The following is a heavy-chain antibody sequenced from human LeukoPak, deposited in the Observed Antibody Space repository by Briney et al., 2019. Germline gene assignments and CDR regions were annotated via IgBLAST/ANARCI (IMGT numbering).Heavy chain of an antibody. Sequence: GESLKISCKGSGYSFTSYWIGWVRQMPGKGLEWMGIIYPGDSDTRYSPSFQGQVTISADKSISTAYLQWSSLKASDTAMYYCARLPIAAAGTSYFDYWGQGTLVTVPS. V-gene: IGHV5-51*01. CDR1: GYSFTSYW. D-gene: IGHD6-13*01. J-gene: IGHJ4*02. CDR3: ARLPIAAAGTSYFDY. CDR2: IYPGDSDT.